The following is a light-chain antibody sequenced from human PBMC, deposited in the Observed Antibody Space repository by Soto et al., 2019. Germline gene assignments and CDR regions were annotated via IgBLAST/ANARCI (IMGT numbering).Light chain of an antibody. CDR3: QQYNSYSWT. V-gene: IGKV3-20*01. CDR2: GAS. J-gene: IGKJ1*01. Sequence: EIVLTQSPGTLSLSPGERATLSCRASQSVTSNYLAWYQQKPGQAPRLLVYGASSRATGISDRFSGSGSGTDFTLTISRLEPEDFATYYCQQYNSYSWTFGQGTKVDIK. CDR1: QSVTSNY.